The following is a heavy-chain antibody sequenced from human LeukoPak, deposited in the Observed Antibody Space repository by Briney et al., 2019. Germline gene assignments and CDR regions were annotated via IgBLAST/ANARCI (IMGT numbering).Heavy chain of an antibody. Sequence: PGGSLRLSCAASGFTFSSYWMSWVRQAPGKGLEWVANIKQDGSEKYYVDSVKGRFTISRDNAKNSLYLQMNSLRAEDTAVYYCARGGGIWFGELFHFDYWGQGTLVTVSS. D-gene: IGHD3-10*01. CDR2: IKQDGSEK. V-gene: IGHV3-7*01. CDR1: GFTFSSYW. J-gene: IGHJ4*02. CDR3: ARGGGIWFGELFHFDY.